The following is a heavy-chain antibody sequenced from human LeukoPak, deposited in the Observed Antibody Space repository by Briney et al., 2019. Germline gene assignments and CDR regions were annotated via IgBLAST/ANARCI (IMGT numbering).Heavy chain of an antibody. CDR1: GFTFSSYE. J-gene: IGHJ4*02. CDR3: ARDRTSYYGSGSPDY. Sequence: GGSLRLSCAASGFTFSSYEMNWVRQAPGKGLEWVSYISSSGSTIYYADSVKGRFTISRDNAKNSLYLQMSSLRAEDTAVYYCARDRTSYYGSGSPDYWGQGTLVTVSS. CDR2: ISSSGSTI. D-gene: IGHD3-10*01. V-gene: IGHV3-48*03.